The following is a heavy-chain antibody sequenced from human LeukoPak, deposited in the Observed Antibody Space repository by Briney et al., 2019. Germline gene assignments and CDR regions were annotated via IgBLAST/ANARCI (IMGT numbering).Heavy chain of an antibody. CDR3: ARSSGHSYGDFDY. CDR1: GVSITSNY. CDR2: THHSGAT. V-gene: IGHV4-59*01. J-gene: IGHJ4*02. D-gene: IGHD5-18*01. Sequence: PSETLSLTCSVSGVSITSNYWSWIRQPPGKGLEWLGYTHHSGATSYNPSLKSRSTMSLDTSNSQFSLKLSSVTAADTAVYYCARSSGHSYGDFDYWGQGNLVTVSS.